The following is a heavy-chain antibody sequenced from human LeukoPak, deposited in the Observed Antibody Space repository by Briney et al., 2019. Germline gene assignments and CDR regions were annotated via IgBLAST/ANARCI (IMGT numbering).Heavy chain of an antibody. CDR2: ISYDGSNK. V-gene: IGHV3-30*18. Sequence: PGGSLRLSCAASGFTFSSYGMHWVRQAPGKGLEWVAVISYDGSNKYYADSVKGRFTISRDNSKNTLYLQMNSLGAEDTAVYYCAKEKVIMTTVTSFDYWGQGTLVTVSS. CDR1: GFTFSSYG. CDR3: AKEKVIMTTVTSFDY. D-gene: IGHD4-17*01. J-gene: IGHJ4*02.